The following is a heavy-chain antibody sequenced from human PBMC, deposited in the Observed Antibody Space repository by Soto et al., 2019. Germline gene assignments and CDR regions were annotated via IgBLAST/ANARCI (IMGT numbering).Heavy chain of an antibody. D-gene: IGHD6-13*01. CDR3: AKDRSSSWTFDY. V-gene: IGHV4-34*01. Sequence: SETLSLTCAVYGGSFSGDYWNWIRQSPGKGLEWIGEINHSGITDYNPSLKSRATIFVDTSKKQFTLQLTSVTAADTAVYYCAKDRSSSWTFDYWGLGTLVTVSS. CDR1: GGSFSGDY. J-gene: IGHJ4*02. CDR2: INHSGIT.